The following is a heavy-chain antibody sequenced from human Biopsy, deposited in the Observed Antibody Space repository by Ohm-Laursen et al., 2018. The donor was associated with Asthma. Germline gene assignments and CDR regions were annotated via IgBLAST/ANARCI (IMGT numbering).Heavy chain of an antibody. CDR1: GGSFSSNY. CDR2: TQHSGYT. D-gene: IGHD1-26*01. CDR3: ARGSSSRLSQWELLVSGGKRAHSYYGMDV. Sequence: SDTLSLTCAVYGGSFSSNYWSWIRQTPGKGLEWLGDTQHSGYTNYNPSLSSRLPLSVDKSKNQFSLRLTSVTAADTAVYYCARGSSSRLSQWELLVSGGKRAHSYYGMDVWGQGTTVTVSS. J-gene: IGHJ6*02. V-gene: IGHV4-34*01.